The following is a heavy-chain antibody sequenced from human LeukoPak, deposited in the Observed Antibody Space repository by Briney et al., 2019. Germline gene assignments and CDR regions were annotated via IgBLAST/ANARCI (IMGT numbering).Heavy chain of an antibody. CDR2: MSPKSGST. V-gene: IGHV1-8*01. J-gene: IGHJ4*02. D-gene: IGHD7-27*01. CDR3: TRGPPNWGYDF. CDR1: GYTFVSYD. Sequence: AASVKVSCKASGYTFVSYDINWVRQATGQGPEWMGWMSPKSGSTGYAQKFQGRVTMTRDTSINTAYMELSGLISEDTAVYYCTRGPPNWGYDFWGQGTLVTVSS.